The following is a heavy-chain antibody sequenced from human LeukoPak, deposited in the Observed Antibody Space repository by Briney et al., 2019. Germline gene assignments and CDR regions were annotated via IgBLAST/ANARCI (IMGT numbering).Heavy chain of an antibody. CDR2: ISSSSNIM. D-gene: IGHD4-17*01. CDR1: GFTFSSYG. CDR3: ARDRDSGDYTAAPGDY. V-gene: IGHV3-48*02. J-gene: IGHJ4*02. Sequence: GGSLRLSCAASGFTFSSYGMNWVRQAPGKGLEWVSYISSSSNIMNYADSVKGRFTISRDSAKNSLYLQMNSLRDEDTAVYYCARDRDSGDYTAAPGDYWGQGTLVTVSS.